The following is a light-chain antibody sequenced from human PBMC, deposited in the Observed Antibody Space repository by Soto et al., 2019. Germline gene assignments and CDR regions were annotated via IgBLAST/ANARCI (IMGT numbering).Light chain of an antibody. CDR2: DND. J-gene: IGLJ2*01. CDR3: GTWDSSLSAVV. Sequence: QSVLTQPPSLSAAPGQKVTISCSGSSSNIGNNYASWYQQLPGTAPKLLIYDNDKRPSGIPDRFSGSKSGTSATLGITGLQTGDEADYYCGTWDSSLSAVVFGGGTKLTVL. V-gene: IGLV1-51*01. CDR1: SSNIGNNY.